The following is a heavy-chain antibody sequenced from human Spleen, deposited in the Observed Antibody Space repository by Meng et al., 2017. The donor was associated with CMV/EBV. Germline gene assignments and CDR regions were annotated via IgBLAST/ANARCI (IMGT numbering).Heavy chain of an antibody. Sequence: PSGFTFSDYYMSWIRQAPGKGLECVSYINSDGTIIYNADSVKGRFTISRDNAKNSLYLQMNSLRADDTAVYYCARGFLTAGAAPFDNWGQGTLVTVSS. V-gene: IGHV3-11*04. J-gene: IGHJ4*02. CDR3: ARGFLTAGAAPFDN. D-gene: IGHD6-13*01. CDR1: GFTFSDYY. CDR2: INSDGTII.